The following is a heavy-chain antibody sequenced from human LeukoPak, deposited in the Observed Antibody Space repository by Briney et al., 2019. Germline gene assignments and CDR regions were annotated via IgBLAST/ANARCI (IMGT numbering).Heavy chain of an antibody. CDR2: IYYSGST. CDR1: GGSISSSSYY. Sequence: SETLSLTCTASGGSISSSSYYWGWIRRPPGKGLEWIRSIYYSGSTYYNPSLKSRVTISVDTSKNQFSLKLSSVTAADTAVYYCARHDYSNYANWFDPWGQGTLVTVSS. J-gene: IGHJ5*02. V-gene: IGHV4-39*01. CDR3: ARHDYSNYANWFDP. D-gene: IGHD4-11*01.